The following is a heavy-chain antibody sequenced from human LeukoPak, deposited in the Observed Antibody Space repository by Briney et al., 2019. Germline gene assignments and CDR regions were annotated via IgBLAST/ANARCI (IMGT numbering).Heavy chain of an antibody. CDR1: GYTFTSYA. CDR2: INAGNGNT. CDR3: ARDGGSCARCYYYGMDV. Sequence: ASVKVSCKASGYTFTSYAMHRVRQAPGQRLEWMGWINAGNGNTKYSQKFQGRVTITRDTSASTAYMELSSLRSEDTAVYYCARDGGSCARCYYYGMDVWGQGTTVTVSS. D-gene: IGHD2-15*01. V-gene: IGHV1-3*01. J-gene: IGHJ6*02.